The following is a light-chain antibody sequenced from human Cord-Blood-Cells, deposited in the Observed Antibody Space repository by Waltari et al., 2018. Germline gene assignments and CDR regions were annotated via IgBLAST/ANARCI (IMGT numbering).Light chain of an antibody. CDR2: RNN. CDR3: AAWDDSLSGVV. CDR1: SPNIRSTH. Sequence: QSVMTQPPPASRTPGQRVTISCSGRSPNIRSTHVYWYQQLPGTAPKLLIYRNNRRPSGFPDRFSGSKSGTSASLAISGLRSEDEADYYCAAWDDSLSGVVFGGGTKLTVL. V-gene: IGLV1-47*01. J-gene: IGLJ2*01.